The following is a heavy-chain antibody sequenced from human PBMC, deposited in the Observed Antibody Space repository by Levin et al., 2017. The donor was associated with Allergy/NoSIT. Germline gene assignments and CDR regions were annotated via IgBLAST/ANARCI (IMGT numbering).Heavy chain of an antibody. D-gene: IGHD1-26*01. V-gene: IGHV3-74*01. CDR1: GFDFKTML. J-gene: IGHJ4*02. Sequence: RTGGSLRLSCAASGFDFKTMLMHWVRQVPGKGPVWVSRISSDATFISYRDSVKGRFTVSRDNARNTAFLQMDSLRVEDTAVYYCVTDPLGGTNYWGPGTAVTVSS. CDR2: ISSDATFI. CDR3: VTDPLGGTNY.